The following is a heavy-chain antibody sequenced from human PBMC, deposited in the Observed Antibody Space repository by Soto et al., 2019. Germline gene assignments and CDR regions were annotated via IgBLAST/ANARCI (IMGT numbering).Heavy chain of an antibody. D-gene: IGHD5-12*01. CDR2: IYYSGST. Sequence: SETLSLTCTVSGGSISSYYWSWIRQPPGKGLEWIGYIYYSGSTNYNPSLKSRVTISVDTSKNQFSLKLSSVTAADTAVYYCARGADIVTPRTVDPWGQGTLVTVSS. CDR3: ARGADIVTPRTVDP. J-gene: IGHJ5*02. CDR1: GGSISSYY. V-gene: IGHV4-59*01.